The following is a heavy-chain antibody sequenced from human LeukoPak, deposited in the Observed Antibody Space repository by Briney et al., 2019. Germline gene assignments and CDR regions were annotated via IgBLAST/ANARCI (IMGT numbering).Heavy chain of an antibody. V-gene: IGHV1-2*06. CDR1: GYTFTGYY. J-gene: IGHJ4*02. D-gene: IGHD3-22*01. CDR3: ARTLTYYYDSSGYLLRAQNDY. CDR2: INPNSGGT. Sequence: ASVKVSCKASGYTFTGYYMHWVRQAPGQGLEWMGRINPNSGGTNYAQKFQGRVTTTRDTSISTAYMELSRLRSDDTAVCYCARTLTYYYDSSGYLLRAQNDYWGQGTLVTVSS.